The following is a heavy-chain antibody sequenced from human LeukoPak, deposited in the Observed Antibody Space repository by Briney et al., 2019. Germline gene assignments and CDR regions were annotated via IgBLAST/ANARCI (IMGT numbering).Heavy chain of an antibody. D-gene: IGHD6-13*01. CDR2: IYYSGST. CDR1: GGSISSYY. CDR3: ARVTGYVMEDYFDY. V-gene: IGHV4-59*01. Sequence: TSETLSLTCTVSGGSISSYYWSWIRQPPGKGLEWIGYIYYSGSTNYNPSLKSRVTISVDTSKNQFSLRLSSVTAADTAVYYCARVTGYVMEDYFDYWGQGTLVTVSS. J-gene: IGHJ4*02.